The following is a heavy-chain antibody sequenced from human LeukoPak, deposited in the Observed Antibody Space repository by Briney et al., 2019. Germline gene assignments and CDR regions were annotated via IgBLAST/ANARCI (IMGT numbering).Heavy chain of an antibody. J-gene: IGHJ6*03. V-gene: IGHV3-33*06. CDR1: GFTFSAYG. Sequence: PGRSLRLSCAASGFTFSAYGMHWVRQAPGKGPEWVAIIWYDGGNKYYADSVKGRFTISRDNSKNTLFLQMNSLRVEDTAVYYCAKDGPEIVNAYYYYMDVWGKGTTVTVSS. D-gene: IGHD5-24*01. CDR3: AKDGPEIVNAYYYYMDV. CDR2: IWYDGGNK.